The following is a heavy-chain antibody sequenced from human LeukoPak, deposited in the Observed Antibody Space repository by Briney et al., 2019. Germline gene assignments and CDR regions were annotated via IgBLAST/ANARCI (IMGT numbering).Heavy chain of an antibody. D-gene: IGHD2-15*01. Sequence: SETLSLTCTVSGGSISSGGYYWTWIRQHPGKGLEWIGNTYYSGSTYYNPSLKSRVTISVDTSKNQFSLKLSSVTAADTAVYYCARIHRYCSGGACYVLDNWGQGTLVAVSS. J-gene: IGHJ4*02. CDR1: GGSISSGGYY. CDR3: ARIHRYCSGGACYVLDN. V-gene: IGHV4-31*03. CDR2: TYYSGST.